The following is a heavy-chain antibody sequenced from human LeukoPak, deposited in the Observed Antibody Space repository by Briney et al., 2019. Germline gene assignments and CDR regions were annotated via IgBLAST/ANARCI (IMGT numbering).Heavy chain of an antibody. D-gene: IGHD6-13*01. CDR3: AKGTSGYSSTWLDS. CDR1: GFTFVDYA. V-gene: IGHV3-9*03. J-gene: IGHJ4*02. Sequence: QPGGSLRLSCAASGFTFVDYAMHWVRQAPGKGLEWDSGVSWSSANIAYADSVKGRFTISRDNAKNSLYLQMNSLRAEDMAFYYCAKGTSGYSSTWLDSWGQGALVTVPS. CDR2: VSWSSANI.